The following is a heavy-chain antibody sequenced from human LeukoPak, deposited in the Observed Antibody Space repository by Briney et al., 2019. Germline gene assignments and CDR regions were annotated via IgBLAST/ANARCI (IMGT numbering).Heavy chain of an antibody. CDR2: ISGSGGST. CDR3: AKDMGPYYYGSGSYYKSYYGMDV. J-gene: IGHJ6*02. Sequence: GSLRLSCAASGFTFSSYAMSWVRQAPGKGLEWVSAISGSGGSTYYADSVKGRFTISRDNSKNTLYLQMNSLRAEDTAVYYCAKDMGPYYYGSGSYYKSYYGMDVWGQGTTVTVSS. V-gene: IGHV3-23*01. D-gene: IGHD3-10*01. CDR1: GFTFSSYA.